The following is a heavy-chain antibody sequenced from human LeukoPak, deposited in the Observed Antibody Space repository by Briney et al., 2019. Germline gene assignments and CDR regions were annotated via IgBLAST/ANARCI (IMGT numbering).Heavy chain of an antibody. D-gene: IGHD4-23*01. Sequence: GGSLRLSCAASGFTFSDYYMSWVRQAPGKGLEWVSYISSSGSNIYYADSVKGRFTISKDNAKNSLYLQMNSLRAEDTAIYYCARGDYGGHHFIDVWGKGTTVTISS. CDR2: ISSSGSNI. J-gene: IGHJ6*03. V-gene: IGHV3-11*04. CDR3: ARGDYGGHHFIDV. CDR1: GFTFSDYY.